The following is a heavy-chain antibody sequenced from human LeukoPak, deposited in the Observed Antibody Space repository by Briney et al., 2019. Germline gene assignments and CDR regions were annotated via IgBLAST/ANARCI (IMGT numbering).Heavy chain of an antibody. J-gene: IGHJ4*02. Sequence: SETLSLTCNVSGGSISSYYWSWIRQPAGKGLEWIGRIYTSGSTNYNPSLKSRVTISVDTSKNQFSLKLSSVTAADTAVYYCARNSCPSGTCYDNRGYFDYWGQGTLVTVSS. D-gene: IGHD2-15*01. V-gene: IGHV4-4*07. CDR1: GGSISSYY. CDR2: IYTSGST. CDR3: ARNSCPSGTCYDNRGYFDY.